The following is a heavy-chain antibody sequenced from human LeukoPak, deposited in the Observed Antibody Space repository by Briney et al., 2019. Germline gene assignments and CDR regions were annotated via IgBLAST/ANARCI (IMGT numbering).Heavy chain of an antibody. CDR1: GGSISSSSYY. Sequence: SETLSLTCTVSGGSISSSSYYWGWIRQPPGKGLGWIGSIYYSGSTYYNPSLKSRVTISVDTSKNQFSLKLSSVTAADTAVYYCARGGGITDNGMDVWGQGTTVTVSS. CDR2: IYYSGST. CDR3: ARGGGITDNGMDV. D-gene: IGHD3-10*01. J-gene: IGHJ6*02. V-gene: IGHV4-39*01.